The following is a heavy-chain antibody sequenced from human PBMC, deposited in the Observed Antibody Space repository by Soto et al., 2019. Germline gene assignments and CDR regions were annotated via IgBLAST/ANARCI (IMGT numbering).Heavy chain of an antibody. CDR1: GFTVSSNY. D-gene: IGHD2-15*01. Sequence: EVQLVESGGGLVQPGGSLRLSCAASGFTVSSNYMSWVRQAPGKGLEWVSVIYSGGSTYYADSVKGRFTISRDNSKNTLYLQMNSLRAEDTAVYYCARVHCSGGSCYHFDYWCQGTLVTVS. CDR3: ARVHCSGGSCYHFDY. CDR2: IYSGGST. J-gene: IGHJ4*02. V-gene: IGHV3-66*01.